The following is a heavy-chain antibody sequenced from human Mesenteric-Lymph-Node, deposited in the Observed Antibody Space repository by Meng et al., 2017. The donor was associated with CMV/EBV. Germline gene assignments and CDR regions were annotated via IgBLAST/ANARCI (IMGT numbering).Heavy chain of an antibody. CDR3: AKRSRPSGWE. CDR2: VYYDDANT. D-gene: IGHD6-19*01. CDR1: GFPFRSYT. J-gene: IGHJ4*02. Sequence: GGSLRLSCAASGFPFRSYTMSWFRQAPGKGLEWVSVVYYDDANTYYADSVQGRFTMSRDNSKNTLYLQMNSLRFDDTAVYYCAKRSRPSGWEWGQGTLVTVSS. V-gene: IGHV3-23*03.